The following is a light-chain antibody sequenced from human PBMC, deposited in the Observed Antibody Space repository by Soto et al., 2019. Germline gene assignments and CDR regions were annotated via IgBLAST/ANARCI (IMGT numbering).Light chain of an antibody. CDR1: SSDIGAYNY. J-gene: IGLJ1*01. V-gene: IGLV2-14*03. Sequence: SVLTQPASVSGSPGQSITISCAGTSSDIGAYNYVSWYQHLPGKAPKLIIYDVVTRPSGISTRFSASKSGNTASLTISGLQAEDEADYYCSSYTTRNTEVFGTGTKVTVL. CDR2: DVV. CDR3: SSYTTRNTEV.